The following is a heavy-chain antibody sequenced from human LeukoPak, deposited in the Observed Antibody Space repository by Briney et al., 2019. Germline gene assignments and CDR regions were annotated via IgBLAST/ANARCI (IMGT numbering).Heavy chain of an antibody. CDR1: GFSVSTNY. V-gene: IGHV3-53*01. D-gene: IGHD3-22*01. CDR3: ARSPHDSSGYPGAFDI. Sequence: GGPLRLSCAASGFSVSTNYMTWVRQAPGKGLEWVSTIYSDGNTYYADSVKGRFTISRDNSKNTPFLQMNSLRADDTAVYYCARSPHDSSGYPGAFDIWGQGTMVTVS. CDR2: IYSDGNT. J-gene: IGHJ3*02.